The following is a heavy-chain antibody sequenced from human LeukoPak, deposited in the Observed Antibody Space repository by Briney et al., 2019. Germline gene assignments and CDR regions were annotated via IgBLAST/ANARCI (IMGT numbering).Heavy chain of an antibody. CDR1: GFTFDDYT. J-gene: IGHJ4*02. CDR2: ISWDGGST. Sequence: GGSLRLSCAASGFTFDDYTMHWVRQAPGKGLEWVSLISWDGGSTYYADSVKGRFTISRDDSKNSLYLQMNSLRTEDTALYYCAKDFHRDGYTSPAYWGQGTLVTVSS. D-gene: IGHD5-24*01. V-gene: IGHV3-43*01. CDR3: AKDFHRDGYTSPAY.